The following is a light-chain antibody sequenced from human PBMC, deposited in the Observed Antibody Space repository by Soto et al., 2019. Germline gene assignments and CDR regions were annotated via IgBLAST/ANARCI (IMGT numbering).Light chain of an antibody. CDR1: QSLTSDY. V-gene: IGKV3D-20*02. CDR3: QQRSSWPPYT. J-gene: IGKJ2*01. Sequence: EIVLTQSPGTLSLSPGERAILSCRASQSLTSDYLAWYQQRPGHSPRLLIYDTDRRATDVPDRFRGSGSGTDFTLTITRLEPEDIAVYYCQQRSSWPPYTFGQGTKLEIK. CDR2: DTD.